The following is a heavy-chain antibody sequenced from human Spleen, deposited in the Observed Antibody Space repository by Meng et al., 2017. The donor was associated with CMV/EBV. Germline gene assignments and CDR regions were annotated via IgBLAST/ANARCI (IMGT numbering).Heavy chain of an antibody. V-gene: IGHV3-74*01. J-gene: IGHJ4*02. Sequence: GESLKISCAASGFTFSSYWMHWVRQAPGKGLVWVSRINSDGSSTSYADSVEGRFTISRDNARNSLFLQMDTLRAEDTAVYYCANSGLAGGMRWGQRTLVTVSS. D-gene: IGHD6-13*01. CDR2: INSDGSST. CDR3: ANSGLAGGMR. CDR1: GFTFSSYW.